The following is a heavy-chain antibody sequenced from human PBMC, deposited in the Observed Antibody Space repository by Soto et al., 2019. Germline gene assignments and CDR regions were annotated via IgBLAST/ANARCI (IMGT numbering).Heavy chain of an antibody. D-gene: IGHD3-10*01. CDR3: ATSYGSGYRAFDS. Sequence: QVQLVQSGADVQRPGSSVRVSCKASGDTFNFYSINWVRQAPGLGLQWMGRINPILSMSNYAPRFQGRVPMTADKSTSTAYMERSTLRSEDTAMYYCATSYGSGYRAFDSWGQGALVTVSS. J-gene: IGHJ4*02. V-gene: IGHV1-69*02. CDR1: GDTFNFYS. CDR2: INPILSMS.